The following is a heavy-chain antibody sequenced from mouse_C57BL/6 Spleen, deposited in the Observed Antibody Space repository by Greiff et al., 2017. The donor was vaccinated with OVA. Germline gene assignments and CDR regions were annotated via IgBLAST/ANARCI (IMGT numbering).Heavy chain of an antibody. V-gene: IGHV3-6*01. CDR1: GYSITSGYY. CDR2: ISYDGSN. Sequence: EVQLQESGPGLVKPSQSLSLTCSVTGYSITSGYYWNWLRQFPGNKLEWMGYISYDGSNNYNPSLKNRISITRDTSKNQFFLKLNSVTTEDTATYYCARDLLYDGYYDWFAYWGQGTLVTVSA. D-gene: IGHD2-3*01. CDR3: ARDLLYDGYYDWFAY. J-gene: IGHJ3*01.